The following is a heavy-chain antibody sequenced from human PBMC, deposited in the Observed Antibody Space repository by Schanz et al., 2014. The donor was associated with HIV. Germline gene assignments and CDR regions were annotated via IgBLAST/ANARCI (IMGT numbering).Heavy chain of an antibody. CDR3: AREPSFSGLDV. D-gene: IGHD6-6*01. Sequence: QVQLVQSGAEVKKPGASVKVSCKASGYTFTGYYLHWIRQAPEQGLEWMGWFNPNSGGRIYPQKFEGRVTMTRDTSISTAYMELSSLRYDDTAVYYCAREPSFSGLDVWGQGTTVIVSS. CDR1: GYTFTGYY. J-gene: IGHJ6*02. V-gene: IGHV1-2*02. CDR2: FNPNSGGR.